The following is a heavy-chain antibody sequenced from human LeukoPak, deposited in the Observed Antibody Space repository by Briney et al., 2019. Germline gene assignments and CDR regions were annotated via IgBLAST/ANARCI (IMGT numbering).Heavy chain of an antibody. CDR3: VVVMSFDY. V-gene: IGHV1-2*06. Sequence: ASVKVSCKASGYTFTGYYMHWVRQAPGQGLGWMGRINPNSGGTNYAQKFQGRVTMTRDTSISTAYMELSRLRSDDTAVYYCVVVMSFDYWGQGTLVTVSS. D-gene: IGHD3-22*01. J-gene: IGHJ4*02. CDR2: INPNSGGT. CDR1: GYTFTGYY.